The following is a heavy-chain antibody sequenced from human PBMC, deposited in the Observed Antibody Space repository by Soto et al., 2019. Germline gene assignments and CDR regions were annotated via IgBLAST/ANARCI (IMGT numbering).Heavy chain of an antibody. CDR2: ISGSGGNT. CDR1: GFTFSSYA. V-gene: IGHV3-23*01. J-gene: IGHJ1*01. D-gene: IGHD3-22*01. Sequence: EVQLLESGGGLVQPGGSLRLSCAASGFTFSSYAMSWVRQAPGKGLEWVSAISGSGGNTYYADSVKGRFTISRDNSKNTLYLQMNSLRAEDTAVYYCANDNYYDASGPSWGKGPMVTVSS. CDR3: ANDNYYDASGPS.